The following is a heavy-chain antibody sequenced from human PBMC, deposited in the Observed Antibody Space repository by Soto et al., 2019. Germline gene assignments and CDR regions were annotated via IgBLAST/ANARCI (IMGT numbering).Heavy chain of an antibody. CDR2: IKGDGSSL. J-gene: IGHJ6*04. V-gene: IGHV3-74*01. Sequence: EVKVVESGGGLVQPGGSLRLSCEASGCTFTTYWMHWVRQVPGKGLVWVSRIKGDGSSLSYADSVKGRFTISRDNVENTVYLQMGSLRADDTAVYYCARGLKNYYGVDVWGKGTTVTVSS. CDR1: GCTFTTYW. CDR3: ARGLKNYYGVDV.